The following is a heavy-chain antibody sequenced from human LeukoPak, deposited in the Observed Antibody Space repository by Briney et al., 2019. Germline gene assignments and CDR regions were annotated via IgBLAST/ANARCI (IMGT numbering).Heavy chain of an antibody. CDR2: INPNSGST. J-gene: IGHJ2*01. CDR3: ARMYSSSWYESWYFDL. CDR1: GYTFTGYY. V-gene: IGHV1-2*02. D-gene: IGHD6-13*01. Sequence: GASVKISCKASGYTFTGYYMHWVRQAPGQGLEWMGWINPNSGSTNYAQKFQGRVTMTRDTSISTAYMELSGLRSDDTAVYYCARMYSSSWYESWYFDLWGRGTLVTVSS.